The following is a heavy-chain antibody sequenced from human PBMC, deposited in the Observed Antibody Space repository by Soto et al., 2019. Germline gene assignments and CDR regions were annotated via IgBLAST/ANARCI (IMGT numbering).Heavy chain of an antibody. CDR3: ARDAPSEERFGLPRDY. CDR2: ISFDGSYI. Sequence: QVHLVESGGGVVQPGTSLRLSCAASGFTFSVYAMHWVRQGPGKGLEWLAYISFDGSYIYYADSLKGRFTISRDNSKNTLYLQMNGLRTDDTAVYYCARDAPSEERFGLPRDYWGQGTLVTVSS. D-gene: IGHD3-10*01. CDR1: GFTFSVYA. V-gene: IGHV3-30-3*01. J-gene: IGHJ4*02.